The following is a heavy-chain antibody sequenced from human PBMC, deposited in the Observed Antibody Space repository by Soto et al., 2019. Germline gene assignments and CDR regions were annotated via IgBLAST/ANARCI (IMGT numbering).Heavy chain of an antibody. V-gene: IGHV1-69*13. CDR3: ARDMHAGFTHYFDP. J-gene: IGHJ5*02. CDR2: IIPIFGTA. CDR1: GGTFSSYA. D-gene: IGHD1-26*01. Sequence: SVKVSCKASGGTFSSYAISWVRQAPGQGLEWMGGIIPIFGTANYAQKFQGRVTITADESTSTAYMELSSLRSEDTAVYYCARDMHAGFTHYFDPWGQGTLVTVSS.